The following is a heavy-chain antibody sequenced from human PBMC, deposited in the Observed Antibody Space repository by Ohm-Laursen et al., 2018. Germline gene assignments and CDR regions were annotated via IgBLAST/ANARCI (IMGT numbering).Heavy chain of an antibody. CDR1: GFTFSDYH. CDR2: ISSSGSTI. CDR3: ARDGRSYQDDVFDI. J-gene: IGHJ3*02. V-gene: IGHV3-11*01. Sequence: SLRLSCAASGFTFSDYHMSWIRQAPGKGLEWASYISSSGSTIYYADSVKGRFTISRDNAKNSLYLQMNSLRAEDTAVYYCARDGRSYQDDVFDIWGQGTMVTVSS. D-gene: IGHD3-10*01.